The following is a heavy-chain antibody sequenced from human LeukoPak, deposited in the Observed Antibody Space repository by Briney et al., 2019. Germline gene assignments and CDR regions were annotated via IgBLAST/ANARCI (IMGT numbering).Heavy chain of an antibody. CDR2: IYVNGFT. CDR1: IDSLSSYY. V-gene: IGHV4-4*07. Sequence: SETLSLTCSVSIDSLSSYYWSWIRQSAGKGLEWIGRIYVNGFTDYNPSHRGRVTMSIDTSNKRFSMKLSSVTAADTAVYFCAGGGTQSLVVFDYWGQGNRVTVSS. CDR3: AGGGTQSLVVFDY. D-gene: IGHD1-26*01. J-gene: IGHJ4*02.